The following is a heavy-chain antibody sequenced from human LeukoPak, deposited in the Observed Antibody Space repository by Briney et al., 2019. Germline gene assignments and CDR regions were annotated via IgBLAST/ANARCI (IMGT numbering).Heavy chain of an antibody. J-gene: IGHJ4*02. CDR3: ARVEYCYGLSQYFGH. Sequence: TETLPCTVSGGLKYSEDDFWRWIRQHPGKGLEWIGYIDYTGSAYYNPSLKSRLTISVYTSKNQFSVELSSVTAADTAVYYCARVEYCYGLSQYFGHWGPGTLVTVSS. CDR1: GGLKYSEDDF. D-gene: IGHD3-10*01. V-gene: IGHV4-31*03. CDR2: IDYTGSA.